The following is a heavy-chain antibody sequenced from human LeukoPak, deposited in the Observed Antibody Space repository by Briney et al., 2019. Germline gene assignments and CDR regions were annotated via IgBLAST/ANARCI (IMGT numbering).Heavy chain of an antibody. CDR2: INSDGSST. J-gene: IGHJ3*02. CDR3: ARECFYDSSGYRPNDAFDI. Sequence: GGSLRLSCAASGFTFSSYWMHWVRRAPGKGLVWVSRINSDGSSTSYADSVKGRFTISRDNAKNTLYLQMNSLRAEDTAVYYCARECFYDSSGYRPNDAFDIWGQGTMVTVSS. CDR1: GFTFSSYW. D-gene: IGHD3-22*01. V-gene: IGHV3-74*01.